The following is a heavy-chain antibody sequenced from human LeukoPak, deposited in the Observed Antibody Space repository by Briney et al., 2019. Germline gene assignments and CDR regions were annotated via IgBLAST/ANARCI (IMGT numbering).Heavy chain of an antibody. CDR3: AKGGVAVAGRGIDY. D-gene: IGHD6-19*01. CDR1: GFTFSSYS. J-gene: IGHJ4*02. CDR2: IRYDGSNK. Sequence: GGSLRLSCAASGFTFSSYSMNWVRQAPGKGLEWVAFIRYDGSNKYYADSVKGRFTISRDNSKNTLYLQMNSLRAEDTAVYYCAKGGVAVAGRGIDYWGQGTLVTVSS. V-gene: IGHV3-30*02.